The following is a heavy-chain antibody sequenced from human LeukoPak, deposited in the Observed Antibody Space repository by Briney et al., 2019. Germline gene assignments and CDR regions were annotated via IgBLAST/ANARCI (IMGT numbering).Heavy chain of an antibody. J-gene: IGHJ5*02. CDR2: ISYDGSNK. Sequence: PGGSLRLSCAASGFTFSSYGMHWVRQAPGKGLEWVAVISYDGSNKYYADSVKGRFTISRDNSKNTLYLQMNSLRAEDTAVYYCAKENLVDPWGQGTLVTVSS. V-gene: IGHV3-30*18. CDR1: GFTFSSYG. CDR3: AKENLVDP.